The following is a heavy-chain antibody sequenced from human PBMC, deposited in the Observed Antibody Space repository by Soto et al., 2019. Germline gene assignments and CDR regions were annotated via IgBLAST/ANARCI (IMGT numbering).Heavy chain of an antibody. V-gene: IGHV4-31*03. J-gene: IGHJ4*02. CDR1: GGSIRSGGYY. CDR3: AACVPARTITTLTTDLDY. CDR2: IYYSGST. Sequence: TLSLTRTVSGGSIRSGGYYWSWRRQHPGKGLEWIGYIYYSGSTYYNPSLKSRVTISVDTSKNQFSLKLSSVTAADTAVYYCAACVPARTITTLTTDLDYWAQGTLVTVSS. D-gene: IGHD4-4*01.